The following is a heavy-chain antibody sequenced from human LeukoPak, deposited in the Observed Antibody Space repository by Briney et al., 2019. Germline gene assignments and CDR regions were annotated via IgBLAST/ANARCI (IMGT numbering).Heavy chain of an antibody. CDR2: IYYSGST. V-gene: IGHV4-30-4*07. D-gene: IGHD6-13*01. CDR1: GGPISSGGYS. J-gene: IGHJ4*02. Sequence: SETLSLTCAVSGGPISSGGYSWSWIRQPPGKGLEWIRYIYYSGSTYYNPSLKSRVTISVDTSKNQFSLKLSSVTAADTAVYYCARGVGGQQLTNHEYYFDYWGQGTLVTVSS. CDR3: ARGVGGQQLTNHEYYFDY.